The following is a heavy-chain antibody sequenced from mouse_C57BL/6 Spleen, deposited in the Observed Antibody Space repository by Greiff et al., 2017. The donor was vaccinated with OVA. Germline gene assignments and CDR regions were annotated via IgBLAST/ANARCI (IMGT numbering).Heavy chain of an antibody. J-gene: IGHJ4*01. CDR1: GFNIKDYY. Sequence: VQLKQSGAELVRPGASVKLSCTASGFNIKDYYMHWVKQRPEQGLEWIGRIDPEDGDTEYAPKFQGKATMTADTSSNTAYLQISSLTSEDTAVYYCTTDYYGSYAMDYWGQGTSVTVSS. CDR2: IDPEDGDT. V-gene: IGHV14-1*01. CDR3: TTDYYGSYAMDY. D-gene: IGHD1-1*01.